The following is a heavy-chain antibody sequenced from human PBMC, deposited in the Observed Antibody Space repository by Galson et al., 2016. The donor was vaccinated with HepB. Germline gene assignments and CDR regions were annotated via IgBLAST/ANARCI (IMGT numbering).Heavy chain of an antibody. Sequence: SLRLSCAASGLTYSSLAMSWVRQAPGKGLEWVSGISGSGGSTYYADSVKGRFTITRDSSPYLQMNSLRVEDTAVYYCASQGYCGGDCYKGLGAFDIWGPGTMVTVSS. J-gene: IGHJ3*02. CDR2: ISGSGGST. CDR3: ASQGYCGGDCYKGLGAFDI. V-gene: IGHV3-23*01. CDR1: GLTYSSLA. D-gene: IGHD2-21*02.